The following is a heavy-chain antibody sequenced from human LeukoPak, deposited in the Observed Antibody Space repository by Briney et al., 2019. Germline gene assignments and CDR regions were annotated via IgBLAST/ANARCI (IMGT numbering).Heavy chain of an antibody. Sequence: GGSLRLSCAASGFTFSSYAMSWVRQAPGKGLEWVSAISGSGGSTYYADSVKGRVTISRDNSKNTLYLQMNSLRAEDTAVYYCAKSSAGFFWSGYYLDYWGQGTLVTVSS. V-gene: IGHV3-23*01. CDR1: GFTFSSYA. CDR2: ISGSGGST. CDR3: AKSSAGFFWSGYYLDY. D-gene: IGHD3-3*01. J-gene: IGHJ4*02.